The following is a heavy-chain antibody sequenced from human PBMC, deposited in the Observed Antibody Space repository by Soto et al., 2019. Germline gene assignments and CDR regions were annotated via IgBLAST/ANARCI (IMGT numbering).Heavy chain of an antibody. D-gene: IGHD6-19*01. J-gene: IGHJ4*02. CDR3: ARVIGGSGWYGSFGS. V-gene: IGHV1-69*01. Sequence: QVQLMQSGAEVKKPGSSVKVSSKASGGSFSSYAINWVRQAPGQGLEWMGGIIPMFGTPNYAQKFQGRVTITADDSTNTAYMELGSLRSEDTAVYYCARVIGGSGWYGSFGSWGQGTLVTVSS. CDR2: IIPMFGTP. CDR1: GGSFSSYA.